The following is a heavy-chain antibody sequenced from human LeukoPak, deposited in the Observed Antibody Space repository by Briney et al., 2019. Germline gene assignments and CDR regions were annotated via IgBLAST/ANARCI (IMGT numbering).Heavy chain of an antibody. J-gene: IGHJ4*02. CDR1: GFTFSSYA. CDR3: AKDWGRHLGELLSAVGY. CDR2: IVGSGGST. D-gene: IGHD3-10*01. Sequence: GGSLKLSWPASGFTFSSYAMSWVRQAQGKGLDWAPPIVGSGGSTYYADSVKGRFTISRDNSKNTLYLQMNSLRAEDTAVYYCAKDWGRHLGELLSAVGYWGQGTLVTVSS. V-gene: IGHV3-23*01.